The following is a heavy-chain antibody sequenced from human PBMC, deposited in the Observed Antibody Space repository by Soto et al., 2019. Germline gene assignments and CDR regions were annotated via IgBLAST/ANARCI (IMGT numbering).Heavy chain of an antibody. Sequence: GASVKVSCKASGYTFTNYAMHWVRQAPGQRLEWMGWINAGNGNTKNSQKFQGRVTITRDTSASTAYMELSSLRSEDTAVYYCARSGEGAYYYYYMDVWGKGTTVTVSS. D-gene: IGHD2-21*01. CDR2: INAGNGNT. CDR3: ARSGEGAYYYYYMDV. V-gene: IGHV1-3*01. CDR1: GYTFTNYA. J-gene: IGHJ6*03.